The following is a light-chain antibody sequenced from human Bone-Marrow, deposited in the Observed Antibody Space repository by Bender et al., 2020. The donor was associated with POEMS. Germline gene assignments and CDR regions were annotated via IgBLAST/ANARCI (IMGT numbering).Light chain of an antibody. Sequence: QSALTQPASVSGSPGQSITISCTGTSSDVGGYNYVSWYQQYPGKAPKLMIYDVTYRPSGVSTRFSGSRSGNTASLTISGLQSDDEAIYFCVAWDASLNGWVFGGGTKLTVL. CDR1: SSDVGGYNY. CDR2: DVT. CDR3: VAWDASLNGWV. V-gene: IGLV2-14*01. J-gene: IGLJ3*02.